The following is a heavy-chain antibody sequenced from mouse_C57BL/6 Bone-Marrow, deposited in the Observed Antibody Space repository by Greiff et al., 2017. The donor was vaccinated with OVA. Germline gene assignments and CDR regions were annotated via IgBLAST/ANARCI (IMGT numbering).Heavy chain of an antibody. CDR1: GYSFTDYN. D-gene: IGHD1-1*01. V-gene: IGHV1-39*01. J-gene: IGHJ4*01. CDR2: INPNYGTT. Sequence: VQLKESGPELVKPGASVKISCKASGYSFTDYNMNWVKQSNGKSLEWIGVINPNYGTTSYNQKFKGKATLTVDQSSSTAYMQLNSLTSEDSAVYYCASSRYYGSYYYAMDYWGQGTSVTVSS. CDR3: ASSRYYGSYYYAMDY.